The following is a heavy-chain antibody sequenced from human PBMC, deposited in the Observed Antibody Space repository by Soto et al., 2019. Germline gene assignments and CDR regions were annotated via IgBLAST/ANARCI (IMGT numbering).Heavy chain of an antibody. V-gene: IGHV3-23*01. D-gene: IGHD2-15*01. Sequence: GGSLRLSCAASGFTFSSYAMSWVRQAPGKGLEWVSAISGSGGSTYYADSVKGRFTISRDNSKNTLYLQMNSLRAEDTAVYYCAKPLPTPHQYCSGGSCYSAYWGQGTLVTVSS. CDR1: GFTFSSYA. J-gene: IGHJ4*02. CDR3: AKPLPTPHQYCSGGSCYSAY. CDR2: ISGSGGST.